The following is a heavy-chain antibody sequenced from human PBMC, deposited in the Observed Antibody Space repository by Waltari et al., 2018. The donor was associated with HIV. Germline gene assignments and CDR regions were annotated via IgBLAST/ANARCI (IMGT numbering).Heavy chain of an antibody. D-gene: IGHD2-15*01. J-gene: IGHJ3*02. Sequence: EVQLVESGGGLVQPGGYLRLSCAASGFTFHNYWMHWLRQVPGKGLVWVSRMNSDGTTRSYADSVKGRFTISRDNAKNTLYVEMNSLRADDTAVYYCASSGVYAHDAFKIWGQGTKVIVSS. CDR3: ASSGVYAHDAFKI. CDR1: GFTFHNYW. CDR2: MNSDGTTR. V-gene: IGHV3-74*01.